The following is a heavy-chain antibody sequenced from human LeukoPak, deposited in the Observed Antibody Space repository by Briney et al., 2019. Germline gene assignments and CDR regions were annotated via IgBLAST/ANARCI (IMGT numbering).Heavy chain of an antibody. D-gene: IGHD2-15*01. CDR2: IIPIFGIA. Sequence: ASVKVSCKASGGTFSSYAFSWVRQAPGQGLEWMGRIIPIFGIANYAQKFQGRVTITADKSTSTAYMELSSLRSEDTAVYYCAIPLGYCSGGSCFDFDYRGQGTLVTVSS. V-gene: IGHV1-69*04. CDR1: GGTFSSYA. J-gene: IGHJ4*02. CDR3: AIPLGYCSGGSCFDFDY.